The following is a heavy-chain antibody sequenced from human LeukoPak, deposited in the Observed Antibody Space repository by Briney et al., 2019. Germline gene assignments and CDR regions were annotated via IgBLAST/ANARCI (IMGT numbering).Heavy chain of an antibody. CDR1: GGSISSSSYY. CDR2: IYYSGST. CDR3: ASVSSRIDAFDI. Sequence: SETLSLTCTVSGGSISSSSYYWGWIRQPPGKGLEWIGSIYYSGSTYYNPSLKSRVTISVDTSKNQFSLKLSSVTAADTAVYYCASVSSRIDAFDIWGQGTMVTVSS. V-gene: IGHV4-39*07. D-gene: IGHD2-15*01. J-gene: IGHJ3*02.